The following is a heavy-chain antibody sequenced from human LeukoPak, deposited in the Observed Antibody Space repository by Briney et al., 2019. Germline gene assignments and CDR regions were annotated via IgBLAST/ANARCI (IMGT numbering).Heavy chain of an antibody. D-gene: IGHD3-10*01. CDR3: AKRGIVIRAVIIVGFHKEAYYFDY. V-gene: IGHV3-23*01. J-gene: IGHJ4*02. CDR1: GITLSNYG. Sequence: GGSLRLSCAVSGITLSNYGMSWVRQAPGKGLEWVAGISDSGGSTNYADSVKGRLTISRDNPKNTLYLQMNSLRAEDTAVYFCAKRGIVIRAVIIVGFHKEAYYFDYWGQGALVTVSS. CDR2: ISDSGGST.